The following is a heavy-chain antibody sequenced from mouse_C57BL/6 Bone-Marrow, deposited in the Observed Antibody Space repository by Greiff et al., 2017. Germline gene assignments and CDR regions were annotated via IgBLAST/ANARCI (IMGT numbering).Heavy chain of an antibody. Sequence: EVQGVESGGGLVQPKGSLKLSCAASGFTFNTYAMHWVRQAPGKGLEWVARIRSKSSNYATYYADSVKDRFTISRDDSQSMLYLQMNNLKTEDTAMYYCVRDRGWLLPSYYAMDYWGQGTSVTVSS. D-gene: IGHD2-3*01. CDR3: VRDRGWLLPSYYAMDY. J-gene: IGHJ4*01. CDR1: GFTFNTYA. CDR2: IRSKSSNYAT. V-gene: IGHV10-3*01.